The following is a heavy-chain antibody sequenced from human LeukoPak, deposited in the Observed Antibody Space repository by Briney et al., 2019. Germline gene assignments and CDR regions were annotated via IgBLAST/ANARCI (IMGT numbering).Heavy chain of an antibody. CDR2: INHSGST. CDR1: GGXXSGYY. D-gene: IGHD3-16*02. Sequence: ETLSLXXAVYGGXXSGYYWSWIRQPPGKGLEWIGEINHSGSTNYNPSLKSRVTISVDTSKKQFSLKLSSVTAADTAVYYCARGLSAVVYWGQGTLVTVSS. V-gene: IGHV4-34*01. J-gene: IGHJ4*02. CDR3: ARGLSAVVY.